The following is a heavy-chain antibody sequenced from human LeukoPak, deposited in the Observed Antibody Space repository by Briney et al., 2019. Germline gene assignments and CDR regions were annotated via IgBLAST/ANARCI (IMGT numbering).Heavy chain of an antibody. D-gene: IGHD6-19*01. CDR1: GFTFSEYW. Sequence: PGGSLRLSCGASGFTFSEYWMTWVRQAPGRGPEWVANIKGDGTKMYYEDSVKGRFTISRDNDKNSLYLQMNNLRVEDTAVYHCARDGSCFDFWGQGALVTVSS. CDR2: IKGDGTKM. V-gene: IGHV3-7*01. CDR3: ARDGSCFDF. J-gene: IGHJ4*02.